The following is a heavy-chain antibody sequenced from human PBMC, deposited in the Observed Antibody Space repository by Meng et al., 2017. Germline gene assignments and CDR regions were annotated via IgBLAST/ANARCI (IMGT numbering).Heavy chain of an antibody. CDR2: INPKSGDT. Sequence: VHVVRPGAGVITPGAPVKVPGKPSGNNFPDYLIHWVRRAPGQGLEWMGRINPKSGDTHYAQKFQARVTMTGDTSISTAYMELSGLRSDDTAMYYCARDEDISAAGKLFGDYWGQGTLVTVSS. J-gene: IGHJ4*02. D-gene: IGHD6-25*01. CDR1: GNNFPDYL. V-gene: IGHV1-2*06. CDR3: ARDEDISAAGKLFGDY.